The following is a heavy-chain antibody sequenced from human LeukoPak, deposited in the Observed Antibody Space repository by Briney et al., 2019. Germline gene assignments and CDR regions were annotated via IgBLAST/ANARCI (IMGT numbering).Heavy chain of an antibody. J-gene: IGHJ6*02. CDR3: ARVSGAGSGYYTNYYYGMDV. D-gene: IGHD3-3*01. V-gene: IGHV3-9*01. CDR2: ISWNSGSI. Sequence: GRSLRLSCAASGFTFDDYAMHWVRQAPGKGLEWVSGISWNSGSIDYADSVKGRFTISRDNAKNSLYLQMNSLRAEDTALYYCARVSGAGSGYYTNYYYGMDVWGQGTTVTVSS. CDR1: GFTFDDYA.